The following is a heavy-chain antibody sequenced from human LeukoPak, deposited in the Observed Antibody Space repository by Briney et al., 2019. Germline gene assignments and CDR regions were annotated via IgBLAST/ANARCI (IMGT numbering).Heavy chain of an antibody. CDR3: ARSGSDSAYYYYMDV. Sequence: SETLSLTCTVSGGSISSYYWSWIRQPPGKGLEWIGYIYYSGSTNYNPSLKSRVTISVDTSKNQFSLKLSSVTAADTAVYYCARSGSDSAYYYYMDVWGKGTTVTISS. D-gene: IGHD3-10*01. V-gene: IGHV4-59*01. J-gene: IGHJ6*03. CDR1: GGSISSYY. CDR2: IYYSGST.